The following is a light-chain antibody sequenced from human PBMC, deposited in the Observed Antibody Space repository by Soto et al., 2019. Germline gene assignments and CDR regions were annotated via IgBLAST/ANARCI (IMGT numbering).Light chain of an antibody. Sequence: QPVLPQPPSASGTPGQRVSISCSGSSSNIGTNYVYWYQQFPGTAPKLLIYRNNQRPSGVPDRFSGSKSGTSASLAISGLRSEDEGDYYCASWDDYLSGVVLGGGTKLTVL. CDR3: ASWDDYLSGVV. CDR2: RNN. J-gene: IGLJ2*01. V-gene: IGLV1-47*01. CDR1: SSNIGTNY.